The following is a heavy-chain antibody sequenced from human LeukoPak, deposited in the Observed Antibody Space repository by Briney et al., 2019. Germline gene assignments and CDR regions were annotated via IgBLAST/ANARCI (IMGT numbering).Heavy chain of an antibody. Sequence: HPGGSLRLSCTASGFTLSHQDMHWVRQAPGKGLEWVSSINNNGGATYYGDSVKGRFTISRDNSKNTLYLQMNGLRADDTAIYYCAKRTEDIAAAALDYWGQGTLVTVSS. CDR1: GFTLSHQD. CDR2: INNNGGAT. CDR3: AKRTEDIAAAALDY. V-gene: IGHV3-23*01. J-gene: IGHJ4*02. D-gene: IGHD6-13*01.